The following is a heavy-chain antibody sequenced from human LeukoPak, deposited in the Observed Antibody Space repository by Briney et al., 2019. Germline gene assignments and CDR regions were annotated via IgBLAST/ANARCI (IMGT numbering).Heavy chain of an antibody. CDR1: GFTFDDYG. Sequence: GGSLRLSCAASGFTFDDYGMSWVRQAPGKGLEWVSAISGSGGSTYYADSVKGRFTISRDNSKNTLYLQMNSLRAEDTAVYYCAKGSGYYYDSSGYYFTYWGQGTLVTVSS. V-gene: IGHV3-23*01. CDR2: ISGSGGST. J-gene: IGHJ4*02. D-gene: IGHD3-22*01. CDR3: AKGSGYYYDSSGYYFTY.